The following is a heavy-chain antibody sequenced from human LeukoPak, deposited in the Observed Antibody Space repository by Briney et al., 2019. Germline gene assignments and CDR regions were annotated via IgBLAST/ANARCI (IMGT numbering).Heavy chain of an antibody. D-gene: IGHD2-15*01. V-gene: IGHV4-34*01. J-gene: IGHJ4*02. CDR3: ARTTHCSGGSCYLDY. CDR2: INHSGST. Sequence: PSETLSLACAVYGGSFSGYYWSWIRQPPGKGLEWIGEINHSGSTNYNPSLKSRVTISVDTSKNQSSLKLSSVTAADTAVYYCARTTHCSGGSCYLDYWGQGTLVTVSS. CDR1: GGSFSGYY.